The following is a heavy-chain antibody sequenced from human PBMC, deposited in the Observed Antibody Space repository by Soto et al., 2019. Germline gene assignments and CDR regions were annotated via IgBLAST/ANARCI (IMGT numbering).Heavy chain of an antibody. V-gene: IGHV4-39*01. CDR3: ASREPASSGWYAEYFQH. CDR1: GGSISSSSYY. Sequence: QLQLQESGPGLVKPSETLSLTCTVSGGSISSSSYYWGWIRQPPGKGLEWIGSIYYSGSTYYNPSLKSRVTISVDTSKNQFSLKLSSVTAADTAVYYCASREPASSGWYAEYFQHWGQGTLVTVSS. CDR2: IYYSGST. D-gene: IGHD6-19*01. J-gene: IGHJ1*01.